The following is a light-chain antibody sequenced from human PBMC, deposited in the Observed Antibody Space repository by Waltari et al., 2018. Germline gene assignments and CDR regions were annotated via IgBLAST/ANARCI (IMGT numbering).Light chain of an antibody. V-gene: IGLV6-57*03. J-gene: IGLJ2*01. CDR2: EDD. CDR3: QSSDSTDVV. CDR1: SGGLANNY. Sequence: NFILTQPPSVSASPGETVTISCTRSSGGLANNYVQLYQQRPGSVPITVIFEDDQRPSGVPDRFSGSLDSSSDSASLTISDLRTEDEADYYCQSSDSTDVVFGGGTKLTVL.